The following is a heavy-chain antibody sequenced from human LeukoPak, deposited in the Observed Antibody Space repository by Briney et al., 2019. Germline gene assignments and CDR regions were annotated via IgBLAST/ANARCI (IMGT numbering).Heavy chain of an antibody. D-gene: IGHD6-19*01. CDR2: IIPIFGTA. J-gene: IGHJ6*03. CDR3: ARLTAGMDYYYYMDV. Sequence: SVKVSCKASGGTFSSYAISWVRQAPGQGLEWMGGIIPIFGTANYAQKFQGRVTITTDESTSTAYMELSSLRSEDMAVYYCARLTAGMDYYYYMDVWGKGTTVTVSS. CDR1: GGTFSSYA. V-gene: IGHV1-69*05.